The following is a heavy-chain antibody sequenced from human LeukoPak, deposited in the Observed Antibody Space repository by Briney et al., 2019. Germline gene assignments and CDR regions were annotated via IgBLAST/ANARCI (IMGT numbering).Heavy chain of an antibody. CDR2: IYPGDSET. Sequence: GESLKISCKASGYSFNSYWMGWVRQMPGKGLEWMGIIYPGDSETRYSPSVRGRVTISVDRSSTTTFLQWSSLEASDSGVYFCTRSYCSTGSCSRDYWGQGTLVTVSS. CDR1: GYSFNSYW. D-gene: IGHD2-15*01. J-gene: IGHJ4*02. V-gene: IGHV5-51*01. CDR3: TRSYCSTGSCSRDY.